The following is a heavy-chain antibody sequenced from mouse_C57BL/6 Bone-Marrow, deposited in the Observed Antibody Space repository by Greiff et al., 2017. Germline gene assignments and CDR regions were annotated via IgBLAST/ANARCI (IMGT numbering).Heavy chain of an antibody. D-gene: IGHD2-4*01. V-gene: IGHV1-39*01. Sequence: VQLQQSGPELVKPGASVKISCKASGYSFTDYNMNWVKQSNGKSLEWIGVIYPNYGTINYNQKFKGKATLTVDKSSSTAYMQLNSLTSEDSAVYYCARGYDYDYAMDYWGQGTSVTVSS. CDR1: GYSFTDYN. CDR3: ARGYDYDYAMDY. CDR2: IYPNYGTI. J-gene: IGHJ4*01.